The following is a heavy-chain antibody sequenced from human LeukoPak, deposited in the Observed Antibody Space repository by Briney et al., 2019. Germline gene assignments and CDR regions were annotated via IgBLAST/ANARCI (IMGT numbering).Heavy chain of an antibody. J-gene: IGHJ5*02. CDR3: ARGADGVSSNSRGWFDP. CDR1: GFTFSSYS. V-gene: IGHV3-21*01. D-gene: IGHD2-15*01. Sequence: GGSLRLSCTASGFTFSSYSMNWVRQAPGKGLEWVSSISTSSSYIYYADSVKGRFTISRDNARNSLYLQMNALRAEDTAVYSCARGADGVSSNSRGWFDPWGQGTLVTVSS. CDR2: ISTSSSYI.